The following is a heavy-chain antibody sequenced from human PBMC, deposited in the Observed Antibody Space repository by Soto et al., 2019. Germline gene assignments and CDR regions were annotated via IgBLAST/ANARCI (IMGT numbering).Heavy chain of an antibody. CDR2: IYNSGST. D-gene: IGHD2-2*01. J-gene: IGHJ6*02. V-gene: IGHV4-31*03. CDR1: GASVSSGGFY. CDR3: ARQIPAAITRSAMDV. Sequence: NPSETLSLTCTVSGASVSSGGFYWSWIRQHPGKGLEWIGYIYNSGSTFYNPSLKSRITMSVDTSKNKFSLTLSLRSVTAADTAVYYCARQIPAAITRSAMDVWGQGTTVTVSS.